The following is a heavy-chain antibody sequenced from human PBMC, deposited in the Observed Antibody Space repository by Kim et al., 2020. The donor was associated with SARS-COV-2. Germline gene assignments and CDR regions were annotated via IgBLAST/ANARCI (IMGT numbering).Heavy chain of an antibody. Sequence: SQTLSLTCAISGDSVSSNNAAWNWIRQSPSRGLEWLGRTYYRSKWFNDYALSVKSRITINPDTSKNHFSLQLSSVTPEDTAVYYCANGGSGLGGMNVWGQVTAVAVSS. J-gene: IGHJ6*02. CDR2: TYYRSKWFN. CDR1: GDSVSSNNAA. V-gene: IGHV6-1*01. D-gene: IGHD3-16*01. CDR3: ANGGSGLGGMNV.